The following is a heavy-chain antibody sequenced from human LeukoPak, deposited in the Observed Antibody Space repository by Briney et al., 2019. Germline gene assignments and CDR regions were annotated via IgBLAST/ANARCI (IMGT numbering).Heavy chain of an antibody. CDR3: ARDSTVVTPGYFDY. D-gene: IGHD4-23*01. CDR2: INTDGSST. J-gene: IGHJ4*02. CDR1: GFTFSSYW. V-gene: IGHV3-74*01. Sequence: PGGSLRLSCAASGFTFSSYWMHWVRQAPGKGLVWVSHINTDGSSTSYADSVKGRFTISRDNAKNTLYLQMNSLRAEDTAVYYCARDSTVVTPGYFDYWGQGTLVTVSS.